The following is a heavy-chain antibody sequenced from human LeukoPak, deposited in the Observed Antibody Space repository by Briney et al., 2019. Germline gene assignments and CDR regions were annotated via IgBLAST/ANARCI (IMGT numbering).Heavy chain of an antibody. CDR3: ARGATYAYYQDY. V-gene: IGHV3-74*01. D-gene: IGHD1-26*01. J-gene: IGHJ4*02. CDR1: GFTFDDYA. CDR2: IKYDASST. Sequence: PGGSLRLSCAASGFTFDDYAMHWVRQAPGKGLEWVSGIKYDASSTSYADSVKGRFTISRDNAKSTLYLQMNSLRAEDTAVYYCARGATYAYYQDYWGQGTLVTVSS.